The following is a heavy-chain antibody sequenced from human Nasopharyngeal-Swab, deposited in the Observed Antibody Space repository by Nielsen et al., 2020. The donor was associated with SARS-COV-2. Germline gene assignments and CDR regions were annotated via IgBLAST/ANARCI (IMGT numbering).Heavy chain of an antibody. Sequence: GESLKISCKGSGYSFTSYWIGWVRQMPGKGLEWMGIIYPGDSATRYSPSFQGQVTISADKSITTAYLQWSSLKASDTAMYYCARLITGTKNAFDIWGQGTMVTVSS. CDR1: GYSFTSYW. D-gene: IGHD1-7*01. CDR2: IYPGDSAT. V-gene: IGHV5-51*01. CDR3: ARLITGTKNAFDI. J-gene: IGHJ3*02.